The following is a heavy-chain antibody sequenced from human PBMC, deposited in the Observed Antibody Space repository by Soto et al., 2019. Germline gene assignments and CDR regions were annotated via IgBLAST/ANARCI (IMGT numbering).Heavy chain of an antibody. CDR3: TTDSPPQPDY. V-gene: IGHV3-15*07. Sequence: GGSLRLSCAASGFTFSNRWMNWVRQAPAKGLEWVGRIKSKTDAGTTDYAAPVRGRFTISRDDSTNTLYLQMNSLKTEDTAVYYCTTDSPPQPDYWGQGTLVTVSS. CDR2: IKSKTDAGTT. J-gene: IGHJ4*02. CDR1: GFTFSNRW.